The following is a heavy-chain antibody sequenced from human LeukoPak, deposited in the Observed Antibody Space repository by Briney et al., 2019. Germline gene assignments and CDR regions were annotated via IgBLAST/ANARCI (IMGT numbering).Heavy chain of an antibody. Sequence: SETLSLTCTVSGASFSDFYWSWIRQSPGRGLEWIGYVSDSGGTSYNPSLKSRVTLLVDTSKNQFFLNLNSVTAADTAVYYCARHASGWVGELDYWGQGILVTVSS. CDR1: GASFSDFY. CDR2: VSDSGGT. CDR3: ARHASGWVGELDY. V-gene: IGHV4-59*08. J-gene: IGHJ4*02. D-gene: IGHD6-19*01.